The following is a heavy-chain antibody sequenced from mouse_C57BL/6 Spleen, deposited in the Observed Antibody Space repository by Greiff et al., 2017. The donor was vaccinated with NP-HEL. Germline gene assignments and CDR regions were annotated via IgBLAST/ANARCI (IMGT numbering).Heavy chain of an antibody. CDR1: GFTFTDYY. V-gene: IGHV7-3*01. J-gene: IGHJ3*01. Sequence: EVQVVESGGGLVQPGGSLSLSCAASGFTFTDYYMSWVRQPPGTALEWLGFIRNKANGYTTEYSASVKCRFTISRDNSQSILYLQMNALRAEDSATYYGARYKYPGAYWGQGTLVTVSA. CDR2: IRNKANGYTT. D-gene: IGHD2-10*02. CDR3: ARYKYPGAY.